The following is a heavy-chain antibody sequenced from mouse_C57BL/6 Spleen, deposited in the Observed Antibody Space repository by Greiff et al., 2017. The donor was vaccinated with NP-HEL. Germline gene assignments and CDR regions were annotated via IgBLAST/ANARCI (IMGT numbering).Heavy chain of an antibody. Sequence: QVQLQQPGAELVKPGASVKLSCKASGYTFTSYWMHWVKQRPGQGLEWIGMIHPNSGSTNYNEKFKSKATLTVDKSSSTAYMQLSRLTSGNSAVYYCDLPYGNSYGDWGNGTTLTVSS. CDR2: IHPNSGST. CDR3: DLPYGNSYGD. D-gene: IGHD2-1*01. V-gene: IGHV1-64*01. J-gene: IGHJ2*01. CDR1: GYTFTSYW.